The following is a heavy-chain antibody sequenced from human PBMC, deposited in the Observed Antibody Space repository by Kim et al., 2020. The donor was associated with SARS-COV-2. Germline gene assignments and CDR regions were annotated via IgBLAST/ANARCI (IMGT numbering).Heavy chain of an antibody. CDR3: TSVPGTTLAFWYAFDI. V-gene: IGHV3-73*01. CDR2: IRSKANTYAT. Sequence: GGSLRLSCAASGFTFSVSAIHWVRQASGKGLEWVGRIRSKANTYATAYAASVKGRFSISRDDSKNTAYLKMNSLKTEDTAVYYCTSVPGTTLAFWYAFDIWGQGTMVTVSS. J-gene: IGHJ3*02. CDR1: GFTFSVSA. D-gene: IGHD1-1*01.